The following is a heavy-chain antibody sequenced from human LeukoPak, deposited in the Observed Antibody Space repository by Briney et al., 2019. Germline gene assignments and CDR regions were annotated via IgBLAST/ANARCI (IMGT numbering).Heavy chain of an antibody. CDR3: ARDLIAAPNWFDP. V-gene: IGHV1-18*01. J-gene: IGHJ5*02. D-gene: IGHD6-13*01. Sequence: GASVKVSCKASGYTFTSYGISWVRQAPGQGLEWMGWISAYNGNTNYAQKLQGRVTMTTDTSTSTACMELRSLRSDDTAVYYCARDLIAAPNWFDPWGQGTLVTVSS. CDR1: GYTFTSYG. CDR2: ISAYNGNT.